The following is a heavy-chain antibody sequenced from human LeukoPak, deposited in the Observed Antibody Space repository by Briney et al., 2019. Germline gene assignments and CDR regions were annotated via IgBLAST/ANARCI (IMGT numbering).Heavy chain of an antibody. CDR2: ISRSSRFI. J-gene: IGHJ4*02. D-gene: IGHD3-10*01. CDR3: AKGIGLITMVRGDVVS. V-gene: IGHV3-21*01. Sequence: PGGSLRLFCAASGFTFNSYSMHWFRQAPGKGLEWVSSISRSSRFIYYADSVKGRFTISRDNAKNSLYLQMTSLRAADTAVYYCAKGIGLITMVRGDVVSWGQGTLVTVSS. CDR1: GFTFNSYS.